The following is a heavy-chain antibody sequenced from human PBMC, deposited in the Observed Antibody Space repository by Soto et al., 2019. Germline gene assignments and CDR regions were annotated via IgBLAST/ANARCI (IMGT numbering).Heavy chain of an antibody. V-gene: IGHV4-4*07. CDR1: GGSISSYY. J-gene: IGHJ6*02. CDR3: ARDRRTVRYYYYGMDV. CDR2: IYTSGST. D-gene: IGHD4-17*01. Sequence: SETLSLTCTVSGGSISSYYWSWIRQPAGKGLEWIGRIYTSGSTNYNPSLKSRVTMSVDTSKNQFSLKLSSVTAADTAVYYCARDRRTVRYYYYGMDVWGQGTTVTV.